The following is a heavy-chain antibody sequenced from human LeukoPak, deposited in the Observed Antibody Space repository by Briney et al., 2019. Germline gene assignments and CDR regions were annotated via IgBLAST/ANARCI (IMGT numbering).Heavy chain of an antibody. CDR1: GFPFSSYW. D-gene: IGHD5-24*01. Sequence: GGSLRLSCAASGFPFSSYWMTWVRQAPGKGLEWVANIKQDGSKKSYVDSVKGRFTISRDNAKNSLYLQMNSLRAEDAAIYYCTRVGYIDEGIDYWGQGTLVTVSS. CDR2: IKQDGSKK. J-gene: IGHJ4*02. CDR3: TRVGYIDEGIDY. V-gene: IGHV3-7*04.